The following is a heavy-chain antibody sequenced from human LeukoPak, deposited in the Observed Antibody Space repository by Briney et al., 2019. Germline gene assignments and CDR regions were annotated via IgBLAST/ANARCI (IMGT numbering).Heavy chain of an antibody. CDR2: INPNSGGT. D-gene: IGHD1-26*01. Sequence: ASVKVSCKASGYAFTGYYMHWVRQAPGQGLEWMGWINPNSGGTNYAQKFQGRVTMTRDTSISTAYMELSRLRSDDTAVYYCARDISGSYYVDEFGNWFDPWGQGTLVTVSS. J-gene: IGHJ5*02. CDR3: ARDISGSYYVDEFGNWFDP. CDR1: GYAFTGYY. V-gene: IGHV1-2*02.